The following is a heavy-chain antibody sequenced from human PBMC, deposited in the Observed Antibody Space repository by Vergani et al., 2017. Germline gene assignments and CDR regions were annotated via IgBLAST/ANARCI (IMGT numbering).Heavy chain of an antibody. CDR2: IYTSGST. D-gene: IGHD2-21*02. CDR1: GGSISSYY. V-gene: IGHV4-4*07. J-gene: IGHJ2*01. CDR3: AREAYCGGDCYSLNYWYFDL. Sequence: QVQLQESGPGLVKPSETLSFTCTVSGGSISSYYWSWIRQPAGKGLEWIGRIYTSGSTNYNPSLKSRVTISVDTSKNQFSLKLSSVTAADTAVYYCAREAYCGGDCYSLNYWYFDLWGRGTLVTVSS.